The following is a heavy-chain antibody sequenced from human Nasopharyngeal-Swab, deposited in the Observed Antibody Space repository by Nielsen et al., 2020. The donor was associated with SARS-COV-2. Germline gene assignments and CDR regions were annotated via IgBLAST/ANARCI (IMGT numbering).Heavy chain of an antibody. CDR3: ARGQESYSSSWLNWYFDL. CDR2: ISYDGSNK. D-gene: IGHD6-13*01. J-gene: IGHJ2*01. Sequence: GESLKISCAASGFTFSSYGMHWVRQAPGKGLEWVAVISYDGSNKYYADSVKGRFTIPRDNSKNTLYLQMNSLRAEDTAVYYCARGQESYSSSWLNWYFDLWGRGTLVTVSS. CDR1: GFTFSSYG. V-gene: IGHV3-30*03.